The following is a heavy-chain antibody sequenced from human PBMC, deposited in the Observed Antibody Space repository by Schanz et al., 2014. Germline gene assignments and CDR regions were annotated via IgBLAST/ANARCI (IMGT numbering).Heavy chain of an antibody. D-gene: IGHD3-22*01. CDR2: IGYLGDT. CDR3: ARVHHYDPGGWGYFDY. V-gene: IGHV3-13*01. Sequence: VQLVESGGGVVQPGRSLRLSCAASGFIFSSYGLHWVRQGTGKGLEWVSTIGYLGDTYYPDSVKGRFTVSRDSGQNSLYLQMNSLRAGDTAVYYCARVHHYDPGGWGYFDYWGQGALVTVSS. J-gene: IGHJ4*02. CDR1: GFIFSSYG.